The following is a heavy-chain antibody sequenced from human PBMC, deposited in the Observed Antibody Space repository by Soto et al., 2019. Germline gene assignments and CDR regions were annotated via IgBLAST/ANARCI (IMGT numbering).Heavy chain of an antibody. Sequence: QVQLVEAGGGVVQPGRSVRLSCAASGFTFSSFGMHWVRQAPGNGLEWVAIISYDGSNRYYGDSVKGRITISRDNSKNTVYLEMNSLRVEDTAVYYCAKGGVPAGMPGYYYMDVWGKGIAVNISS. D-gene: IGHD2-2*01. V-gene: IGHV3-30*18. CDR3: AKGGVPAGMPGYYYMDV. J-gene: IGHJ6*03. CDR1: GFTFSSFG. CDR2: ISYDGSNR.